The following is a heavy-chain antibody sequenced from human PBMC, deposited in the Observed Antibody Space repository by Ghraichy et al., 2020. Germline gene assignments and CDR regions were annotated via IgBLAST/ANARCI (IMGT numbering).Heavy chain of an antibody. V-gene: IGHV3-23*01. CDR1: GFTFSTYA. CDR2: ISGSGGNT. D-gene: IGHD6-6*01. J-gene: IGHJ4*02. Sequence: GGSLRLSCAASGFTFSTYALSWVRQAPGKGLEWVSAISGSGGNTYYADSVKGQFTISRDNSKNTLFLQMTSLRAEDTAVYYCARAAGSSSNDFWGQGTLVTVS. CDR3: ARAAGSSSNDF.